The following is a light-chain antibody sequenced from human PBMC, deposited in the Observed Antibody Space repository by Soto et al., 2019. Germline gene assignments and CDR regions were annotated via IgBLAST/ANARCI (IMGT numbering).Light chain of an antibody. V-gene: IGKV2-28*01. CDR3: MQGQRTPWT. CDR1: QSLLESNGYNC. J-gene: IGKJ1*01. Sequence: DIVMTQSPLSLPVTPGEPASISCRSSQSLLESNGYNCLDWYLQRPGQSPQLLIYFGSYRASGVPDRFSGSESGTDFTLKISRVEAEDVGVYYCMQGQRTPWTFGQGTKVEIK. CDR2: FGS.